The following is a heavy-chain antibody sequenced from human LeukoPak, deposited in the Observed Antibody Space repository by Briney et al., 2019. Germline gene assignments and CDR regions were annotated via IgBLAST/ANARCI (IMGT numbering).Heavy chain of an antibody. V-gene: IGHV3-48*03. D-gene: IGHD6-25*01. Sequence: PGGSLRLSCAASGFTFSSYEMNWVRQAPGKGLEWVSYISSSGSTIYYADSVKGRFTISRDNAKNSLYLQMNSLRAEDTAVYYCARARSGWPDAWGQGTTVTVSS. CDR3: ARARSGWPDA. CDR2: ISSSGSTI. J-gene: IGHJ6*02. CDR1: GFTFSSYE.